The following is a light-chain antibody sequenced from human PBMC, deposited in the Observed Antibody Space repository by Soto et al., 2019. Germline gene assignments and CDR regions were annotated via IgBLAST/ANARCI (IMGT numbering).Light chain of an antibody. CDR2: DVS. J-gene: IGLJ1*01. CDR3: SSYTSSSTRV. CDR1: SSDVGGYNY. V-gene: IGLV2-14*01. Sequence: QSALTQPASVSGSPGQSITISCTGTSSDVGGYNYVSWYQQHPGKAPKLMIYDVSNRPSGVSNRFSGSKSGNTASLTISGLQAEDEADYYRSSYTSSSTRVFGTRTKVTV.